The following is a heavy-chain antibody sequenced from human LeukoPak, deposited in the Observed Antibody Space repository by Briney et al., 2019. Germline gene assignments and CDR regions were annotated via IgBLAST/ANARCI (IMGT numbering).Heavy chain of an antibody. V-gene: IGHV3-21*01. CDR3: ARGLGWLHS. CDR2: ISSSSSYI. J-gene: IGHJ5*02. D-gene: IGHD3/OR15-3a*01. CDR1: GFSCSTFT. Sequence: GGSLRLSCEASGFSCSTFTMNWVRQAPGKGLEWVSSISSSSSYIYYADSVKGRFTISRDNAKNSLFLQMNSLRAEDTAVYYCARGLGWLHSWGQGTLVTVSS.